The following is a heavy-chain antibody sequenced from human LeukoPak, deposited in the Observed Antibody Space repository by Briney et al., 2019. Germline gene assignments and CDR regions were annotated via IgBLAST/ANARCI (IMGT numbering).Heavy chain of an antibody. CDR2: ITYDGSNK. Sequence: GGSLRLSCAASGFTFSSYAMHWVRQAPGKGLEWVAVITYDGSNKYYADSVKGRFTISRDNAKNSLYLQMNSLRAEDTAVYYCARDIRLLWFGGQGTLVTVSS. CDR1: GFTFSSYA. D-gene: IGHD3-10*01. J-gene: IGHJ4*02. CDR3: ARDIRLLWF. V-gene: IGHV3-30-3*01.